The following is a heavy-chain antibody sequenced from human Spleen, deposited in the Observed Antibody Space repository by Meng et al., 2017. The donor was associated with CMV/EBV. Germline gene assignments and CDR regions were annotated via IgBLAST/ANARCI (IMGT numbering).Heavy chain of an antibody. CDR1: GFIFDDYA. Sequence: GGSLRLSCAASGFIFDDYAMHWVRQAPGKGLEWVSGMNWNSGIIDYADSVKGRFTVSRDNAKNSPHLQMNSLRAEDTALYYCVKDSCSSISCYYRWYFDLWGRGTLVTVSS. CDR3: VKDSCSSISCYYRWYFDL. CDR2: MNWNSGII. D-gene: IGHD2-2*01. J-gene: IGHJ2*01. V-gene: IGHV3-9*01.